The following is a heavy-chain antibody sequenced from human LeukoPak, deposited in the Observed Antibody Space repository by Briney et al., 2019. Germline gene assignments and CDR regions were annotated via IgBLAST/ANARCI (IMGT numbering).Heavy chain of an antibody. J-gene: IGHJ4*02. V-gene: IGHV4-59*01. CDR2: IYYSGST. D-gene: IGHD5-24*01. CDR3: ASTSEMATSNVVLYY. CDR1: GGSISSYY. Sequence: PSETLSLTCTVSGGSISSYYWSWIRQPPGKGLEWIGYIYYSGSTNYNPSLKSRITISVDTSKNQFSLKLSSVTAADTAVYYCASTSEMATSNVVLYYWGQGTLVTVSS.